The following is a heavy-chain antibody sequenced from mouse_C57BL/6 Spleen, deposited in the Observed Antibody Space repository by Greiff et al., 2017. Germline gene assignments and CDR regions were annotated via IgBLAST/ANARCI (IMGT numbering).Heavy chain of an antibody. J-gene: IGHJ4*01. CDR1: GFTFSDYG. Sequence: EVKLVESGGGLVQPGGSLKLSCAASGFTFSDYGMAWVRQAPRKGPEWVAFISNLAYSIYYADTVTGRFTISRENAKNTLYLEMSSLRSEDTAMYYCARVTGTHYAMDYWGQGTSVTVSS. D-gene: IGHD4-1*01. V-gene: IGHV5-15*04. CDR2: ISNLAYSI. CDR3: ARVTGTHYAMDY.